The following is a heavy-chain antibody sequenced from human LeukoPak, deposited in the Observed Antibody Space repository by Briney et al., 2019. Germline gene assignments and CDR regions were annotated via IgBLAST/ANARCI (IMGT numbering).Heavy chain of an antibody. J-gene: IGHJ6*03. Sequence: PSETLSFTCAVSGGSISSSNWWSWVRQPPGKGLEWIGEIYHSGSTNYNPSLKSRVTISVDKSKNQFSLNLSSVTAADTAVYYCARVRDDGVPAATTNYYYYMDVWGKGTTVTISS. CDR3: ARVRDDGVPAATTNYYYYMDV. CDR1: GGSISSSNW. V-gene: IGHV4-4*02. CDR2: IYHSGST. D-gene: IGHD2-2*01.